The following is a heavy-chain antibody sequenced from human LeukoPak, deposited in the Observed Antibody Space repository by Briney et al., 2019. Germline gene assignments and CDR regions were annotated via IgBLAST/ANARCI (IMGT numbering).Heavy chain of an antibody. V-gene: IGHV3-21*01. J-gene: IGHJ5*02. D-gene: IGHD6-13*01. CDR1: GFTFSVYS. Sequence: GGSLRLSCAASGFTFSVYSMNWVRQAPGKGLEWVSSISSSSGSINYADSVKGRFTISRDNAKNSLYLQMNSLRAEDTAVYYSASRAGTVPWGQGTLVTVSS. CDR3: ASRAGTVP. CDR2: ISSSSGSI.